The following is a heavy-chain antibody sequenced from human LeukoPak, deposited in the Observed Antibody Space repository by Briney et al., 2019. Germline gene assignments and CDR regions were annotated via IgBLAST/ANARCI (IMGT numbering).Heavy chain of an antibody. Sequence: SETLSLTCTVSGGSISSYYWSWIRQPPGKGLEWIGYIYYSGSTNYNPSLKSRVTISVDTSKNQFSLKLSSVTAADTAVYYCARLPFRRAPPDYWGQGTLVTVSS. CDR3: ARLPFRRAPPDY. CDR1: GGSISSYY. D-gene: IGHD5-24*01. J-gene: IGHJ4*02. V-gene: IGHV4-59*01. CDR2: IYYSGST.